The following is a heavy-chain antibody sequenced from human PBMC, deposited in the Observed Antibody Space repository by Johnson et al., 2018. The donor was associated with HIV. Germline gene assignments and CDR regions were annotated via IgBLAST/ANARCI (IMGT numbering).Heavy chain of an antibody. J-gene: IGHJ3*02. D-gene: IGHD5-18*01. Sequence: QVQLVESGGGLVQPVRSLRLSCAASGFTFSSYAMHWVRQAPGKGLEWVAVISYDGSNKYYADSVRGRFTISRDSSKNTLYLQMNSLRAEDTAVYYCTRLPSGYSRDAFDIWGQGTMVTVSS. CDR3: TRLPSGYSRDAFDI. CDR2: ISYDGSNK. CDR1: GFTFSSYA. V-gene: IGHV3-30-3*01.